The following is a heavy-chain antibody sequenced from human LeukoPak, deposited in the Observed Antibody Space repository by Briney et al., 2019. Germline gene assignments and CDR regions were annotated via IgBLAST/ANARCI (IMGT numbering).Heavy chain of an antibody. Sequence: GGSLRLSCAASGFTVSSNYMSWVRQAPGKGLEWVSLIYSGGTTYYADSVKGRFTISRGNSKNTLYLQMNSLRAEDTAVYYCARRGDGGRSFDLWGQGTLVTVSS. D-gene: IGHD4-23*01. V-gene: IGHV3-53*01. CDR3: ARRGDGGRSFDL. J-gene: IGHJ4*02. CDR1: GFTVSSNY. CDR2: IYSGGTT.